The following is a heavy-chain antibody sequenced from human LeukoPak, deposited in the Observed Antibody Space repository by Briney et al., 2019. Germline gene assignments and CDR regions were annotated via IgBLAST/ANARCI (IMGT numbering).Heavy chain of an antibody. Sequence: PGGSLRLSCAASGFIVSSNYMSWVRQAPGKGLEWVSVMYSGGSTYYADSVKGRFTISRDSSKNTLYLQMNSLRAEDTGVYYCARDQGWFDPWGQGTLVTVSS. CDR2: MYSGGST. CDR3: ARDQGWFDP. CDR1: GFIVSSNY. J-gene: IGHJ5*02. V-gene: IGHV3-66*01.